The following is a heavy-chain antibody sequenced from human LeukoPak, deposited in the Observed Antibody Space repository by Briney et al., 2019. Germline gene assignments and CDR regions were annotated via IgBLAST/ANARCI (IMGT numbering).Heavy chain of an antibody. D-gene: IGHD6-19*01. CDR1: GFTVSSYS. V-gene: IGHV3-21*01. CDR3: ARGAHGSGWEYYYYYMDV. Sequence: GGSLRLSCAASGFTVSSYSMNWVRQAPGKGLEWVSSISSSSSYIYYADSVKGRFTISRDNAKNSLYLQMNSLRAEDTAVYYCARGAHGSGWEYYYYYMDVWGKGTTVTVSS. CDR2: ISSSSSYI. J-gene: IGHJ6*03.